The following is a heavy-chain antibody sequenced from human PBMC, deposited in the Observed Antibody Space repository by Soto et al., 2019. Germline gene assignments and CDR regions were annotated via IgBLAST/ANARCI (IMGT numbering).Heavy chain of an antibody. J-gene: IGHJ6*02. CDR2: INHSGST. D-gene: IGHD3-10*01. Sequence: LSLTCAVYGGSFSGYYWSWIRQPPGKGLEWIGEINHSGSTNYNPSLKSRVTISVDTSKNQFSLKLSSVTAADTAVYYCARGLNVLLWFGETLYGMDVWRQGTTVTVSS. CDR1: GGSFSGYY. V-gene: IGHV4-34*01. CDR3: ARGLNVLLWFGETLYGMDV.